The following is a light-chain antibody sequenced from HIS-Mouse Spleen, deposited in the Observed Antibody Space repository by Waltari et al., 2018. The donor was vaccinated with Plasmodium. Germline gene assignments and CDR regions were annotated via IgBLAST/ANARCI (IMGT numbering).Light chain of an antibody. Sequence: DIQMPQSPSTLSASVGDRVTITCRASQSISSRLAWYQQKPGQAPKLLIYKASSLESGVPSRFSGSGSGTEFTLTISSLQPDDFATYYCQQYNSYSWTFGQGTKVEIK. CDR3: QQYNSYSWT. CDR2: KAS. CDR1: QSISSR. V-gene: IGKV1-5*03. J-gene: IGKJ1*01.